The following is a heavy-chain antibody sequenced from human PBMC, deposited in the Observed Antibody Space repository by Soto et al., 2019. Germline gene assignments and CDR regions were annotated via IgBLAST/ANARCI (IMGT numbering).Heavy chain of an antibody. CDR3: ARELGYYYGSHGY. CDR2: ITYDGSNE. V-gene: IGHV3-30-3*01. CDR1: GFTVSSFA. Sequence: GSLRLSCAASGFTVSSFAMHWVRQAPGKGLEWVAVITYDGSNEYYADSVKGRFTISRDNSQNTLYLQMNSLTVEDTAVYYCARELGYYYGSHGYWGQGTLVTAPQ. J-gene: IGHJ4*02. D-gene: IGHD3-10*01.